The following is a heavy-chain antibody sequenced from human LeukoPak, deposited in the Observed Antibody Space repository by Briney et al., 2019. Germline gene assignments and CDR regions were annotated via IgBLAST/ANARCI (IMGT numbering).Heavy chain of an antibody. CDR3: AKLTQPSAY. Sequence: PGGSLRLSCAASGFTFANYVMSWVRQTPGKGLEWVSSVSGSGGSTYYADSVKGRFTISRDNSKNTVYLQMSSLRAEDTAVYYCAKLTQPSAYWGQGTLVTVSS. CDR2: VSGSGGST. D-gene: IGHD3-9*01. J-gene: IGHJ4*02. CDR1: GFTFANYV. V-gene: IGHV3-23*01.